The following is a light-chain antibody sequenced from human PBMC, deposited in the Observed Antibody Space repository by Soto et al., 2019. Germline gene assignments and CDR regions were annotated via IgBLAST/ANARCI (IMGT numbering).Light chain of an antibody. CDR1: QSVSNNY. Sequence: EIMLTQSPGTLSLSPGERATLSCRASQSVSNNYLAWCQQKPGQAPRLLIYGASNRATGIPDRFSGSGSGTDFTLTISRLEPEDFAVYYCQQYGSSGTFGQGTKVDIK. CDR3: QQYGSSGT. J-gene: IGKJ1*01. V-gene: IGKV3-20*01. CDR2: GAS.